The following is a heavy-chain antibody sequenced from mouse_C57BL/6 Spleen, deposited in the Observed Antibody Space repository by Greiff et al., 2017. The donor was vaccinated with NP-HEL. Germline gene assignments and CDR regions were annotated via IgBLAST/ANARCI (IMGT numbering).Heavy chain of an antibody. D-gene: IGHD1-1*01. V-gene: IGHV1-59*01. CDR2: IDPSDSYT. CDR3: ARRIYYYGSSSPDY. CDR1: GYTFTSYW. J-gene: IGHJ2*01. Sequence: VQLQQPGAELVRPGTSVKLSCKASGYTFTSYWMHWVKQRPGQGLEWIGVIDPSDSYTNYNQKFKGKATLTVDTSSSTAYMQLSSLTSEDSAVYYCARRIYYYGSSSPDYWGQGTTLTVSS.